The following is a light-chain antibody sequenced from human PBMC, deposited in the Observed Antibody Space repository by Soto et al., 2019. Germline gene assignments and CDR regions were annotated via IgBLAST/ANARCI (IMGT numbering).Light chain of an antibody. Sequence: QSVLTQPPSASGTPGQRVTISCSGSRSNIGNNAVSWYQQLPGTAPKLLIYNNNQPPSGVPDRCSGSKSGTSASLAISGLQYEDEADYYCAPWDDSRNARGVFGGGTKLTVL. V-gene: IGLV1-44*01. J-gene: IGLJ3*02. CDR3: APWDDSRNARGV. CDR2: NNN. CDR1: RSNIGNNA.